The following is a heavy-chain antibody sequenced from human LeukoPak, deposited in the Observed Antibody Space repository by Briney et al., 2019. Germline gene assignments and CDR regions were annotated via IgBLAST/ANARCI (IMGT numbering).Heavy chain of an antibody. CDR2: IFYSGNT. Sequence: SETLSLTCTVSGGSINSSSYYWGWIRQPPGKGLEWIGSIFYSGNTYDNPSLKSRVTISVDTSKNQFSLKLNSVTAADTAVYYCAREGKGYYGSGSYLSWGQGTLVTVSS. CDR3: AREGKGYYGSGSYLS. D-gene: IGHD3-10*01. V-gene: IGHV4-39*02. CDR1: GGSINSSSYY. J-gene: IGHJ5*02.